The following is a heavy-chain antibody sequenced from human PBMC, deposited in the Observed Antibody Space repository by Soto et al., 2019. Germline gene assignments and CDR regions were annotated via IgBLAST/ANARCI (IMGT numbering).Heavy chain of an antibody. Sequence: EVQLVESGGVVVQPGGSLRLSCAASGFTFDDYTMHWVRQAPGKGLEWVSLISWDGGSTYYADAVKGRFTISRDNSKNSLYLQMNSLRTGDTALYDCAREGDGRGVTPYCFDYGGRGTLVTVCS. CDR2: ISWDGGST. V-gene: IGHV3-43*01. CDR1: GFTFDDYT. J-gene: IGHJ4*02. CDR3: AREGDGRGVTPYCFDY. D-gene: IGHD3-10*01.